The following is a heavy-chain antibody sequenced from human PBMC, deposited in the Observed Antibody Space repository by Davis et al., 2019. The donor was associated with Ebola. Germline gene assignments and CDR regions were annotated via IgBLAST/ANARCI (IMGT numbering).Heavy chain of an antibody. J-gene: IGHJ3*02. CDR2: IYSGGST. CDR3: ARVYCSGGSCYRGAFDI. V-gene: IGHV3-53*04. D-gene: IGHD2-15*01. Sequence: PGGSLRLSCAASGFTVSSNYMSWVRQAPGKGLEWVSVIYSGGSTYYADSVKGRFTISRHNSKNTLYLQMNSLRAEDTAVYYCARVYCSGGSCYRGAFDIWGQGTMVTVSS. CDR1: GFTVSSNY.